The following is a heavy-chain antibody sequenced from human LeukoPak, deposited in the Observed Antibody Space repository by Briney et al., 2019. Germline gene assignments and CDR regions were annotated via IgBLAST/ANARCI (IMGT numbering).Heavy chain of an antibody. CDR3: AKGAPSSSSIFDF. J-gene: IGHJ4*02. CDR2: LSGSGGDT. CDR1: GFTFSSYA. Sequence: GGSLRLSCAASGFTFSSYAMSWVRQAPGKRLEWVSALSGSGGDTFYADSVKGRFTISRDNSKNTLYLQLSSLRHDDTAVYYCAKGAPSSSSIFDFWGPGTLVTVSS. D-gene: IGHD6-6*01. V-gene: IGHV3-23*01.